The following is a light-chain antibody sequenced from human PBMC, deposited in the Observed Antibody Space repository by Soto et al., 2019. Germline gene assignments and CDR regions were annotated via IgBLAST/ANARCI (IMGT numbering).Light chain of an antibody. Sequence: DIQMTQSPSSLSASVGDRVTITCQASQDISNYLSWYQQKPGKAPTPLIYDASNLETGVSSRFSGSGSGKDSTFTISSLQPEDIATYYCQQYDNLPRTFGGGTKVEIK. CDR1: QDISNY. V-gene: IGKV1-33*01. J-gene: IGKJ4*02. CDR3: QQYDNLPRT. CDR2: DAS.